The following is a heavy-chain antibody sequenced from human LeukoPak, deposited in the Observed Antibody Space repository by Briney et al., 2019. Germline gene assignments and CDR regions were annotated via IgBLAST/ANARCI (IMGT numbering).Heavy chain of an antibody. V-gene: IGHV1-58*01. CDR1: GFTSTNFA. CDR2: IIVGSGAT. Sequence: TSVKVSCTASGFTSTNFAVQWVRQARGQRLEWIGWIIVGSGATKCAQDFQERVTITRDLSTSTLYMELRSLTSEDTAVYYCAADLSNPRMGASYLDSWGQGTLVTVSS. J-gene: IGHJ4*02. CDR3: AADLSNPRMGASYLDS. D-gene: IGHD3-16*01.